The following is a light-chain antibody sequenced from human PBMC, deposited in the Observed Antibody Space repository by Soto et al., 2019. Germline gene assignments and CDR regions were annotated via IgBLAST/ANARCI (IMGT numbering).Light chain of an antibody. CDR2: TSS. Sequence: IEMTQSPASLSASVGDRFTITCRASQTIATYLNWFQHKSGRAPKLLIYTSSSLQSGVPSRFSGSGSGTEFTPSISSLQPDDFATYYCQQYNTYSSLTFGGVTKVAIK. J-gene: IGKJ4*01. CDR1: QTIATY. V-gene: IGKV1-5*01. CDR3: QQYNTYSSLT.